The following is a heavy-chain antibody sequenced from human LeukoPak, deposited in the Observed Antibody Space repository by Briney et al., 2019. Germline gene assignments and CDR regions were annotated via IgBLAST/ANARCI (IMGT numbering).Heavy chain of an antibody. V-gene: IGHV1-46*01. CDR1: GYTFTSYY. CDR3: AREGGLENKYYYYNYMDV. CDR2: INPSGGST. D-gene: IGHD2/OR15-2a*01. Sequence: ASVKVSCKASGYTFTSYYMHWVRQAPGQGLEWMGIINPSGGSTSYAQKFQGRVTMTRDTSTSTVYMELSSLRAEDTAVYYCAREGGLENKYYYYNYMDVWGKGTTVTVSS. J-gene: IGHJ6*03.